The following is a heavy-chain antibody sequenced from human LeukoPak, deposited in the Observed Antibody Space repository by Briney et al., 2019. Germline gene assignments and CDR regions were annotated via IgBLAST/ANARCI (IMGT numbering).Heavy chain of an antibody. Sequence: ASMKVSCKASGYTFVSYGISWVRQAPGQGLEWMGWISAHNGDTNYAQNFQGRVTMTTDTSTNTIYMELRSLRSDDTAVYYCAREIREEMAPEVETDAFDIWVQGTMVTVSS. CDR1: GYTFVSYG. J-gene: IGHJ3*02. D-gene: IGHD5-24*01. CDR3: AREIREEMAPEVETDAFDI. CDR2: ISAHNGDT. V-gene: IGHV1-18*01.